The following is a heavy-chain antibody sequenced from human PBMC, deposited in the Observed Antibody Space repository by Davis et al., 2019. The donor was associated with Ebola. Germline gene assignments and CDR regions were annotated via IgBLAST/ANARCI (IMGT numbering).Heavy chain of an antibody. CDR2: MNPNSGNT. J-gene: IGHJ4*02. CDR1: AYTFTSYD. Sequence: SVKVSCKASAYTFTSYDINWVRQVTGQGLEWMGWMNPNSGNTGYAQKFQGRVTMTRNTSISTAYMELRSLRSDDTAVYYCARGMKYGDYEYWGQGTLVTVSS. D-gene: IGHD4-17*01. CDR3: ARGMKYGDYEY. V-gene: IGHV1-8*01.